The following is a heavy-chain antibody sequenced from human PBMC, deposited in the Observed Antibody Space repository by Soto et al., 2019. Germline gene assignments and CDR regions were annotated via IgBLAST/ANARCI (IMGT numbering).Heavy chain of an antibody. J-gene: IGHJ4*02. CDR2: IYYSGST. V-gene: IGHV4-59*01. D-gene: IGHD1-26*01. Sequence: SETLSLTCTVSGGSISSYYWSWIRQPPGKGLEWIGYIYYSGSTNYNPSLKSRVTISVDTSKNQCSLKLSSVTAADTAVYYCASVIVGAPYFDYWGQGTLVTVSS. CDR1: GGSISSYY. CDR3: ASVIVGAPYFDY.